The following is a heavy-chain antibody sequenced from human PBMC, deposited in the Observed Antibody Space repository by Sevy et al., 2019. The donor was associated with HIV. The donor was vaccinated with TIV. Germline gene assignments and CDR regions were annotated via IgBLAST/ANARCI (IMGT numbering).Heavy chain of an antibody. CDR2: ISYDGSNK. CDR1: GFTFSSYG. Sequence: GGSLRLSCVASGFTFSSYGMHWVRQAPGKGLEWVAVISYDGSNKYYADSVKGRFTISRDNSKNTLYLQMNSLRAEDTAVYYCAKPGFWSGPAAHYFDYWGQGTLVTVSS. CDR3: AKPGFWSGPAAHYFDY. J-gene: IGHJ4*02. D-gene: IGHD3-3*01. V-gene: IGHV3-30*18.